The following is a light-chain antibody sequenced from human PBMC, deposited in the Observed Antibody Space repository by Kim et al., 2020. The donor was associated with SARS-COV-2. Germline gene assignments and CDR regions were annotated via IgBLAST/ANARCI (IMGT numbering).Light chain of an antibody. CDR2: AVS. J-gene: IGLJ1*01. V-gene: IGLV2-14*03. Sequence: QWITISCTGTSSDVGSYDYVSWYQQHPGKAPKLMIYAVSNRPSGVSNRFSGSKSANTASLTISGLQAEDEADYYCSSYTRSSTNYVFGTGTKVTVL. CDR1: SSDVGSYDY. CDR3: SSYTRSSTNYV.